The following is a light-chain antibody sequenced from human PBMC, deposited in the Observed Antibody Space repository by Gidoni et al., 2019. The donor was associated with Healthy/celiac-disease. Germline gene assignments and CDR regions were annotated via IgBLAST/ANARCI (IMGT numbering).Light chain of an antibody. CDR2: DAS. Sequence: IQLTQSPSSLSASVGDRVTITCQVSQNISNYLNSYQQKPGKAPKLLIYDASNLQTGVPSRFCGSGSGTDFTLIISSLQPEDIATYYCQQYDNLTSITFGQGTRLEIK. V-gene: IGKV1-33*01. J-gene: IGKJ5*01. CDR1: QNISNY. CDR3: QQYDNLTSIT.